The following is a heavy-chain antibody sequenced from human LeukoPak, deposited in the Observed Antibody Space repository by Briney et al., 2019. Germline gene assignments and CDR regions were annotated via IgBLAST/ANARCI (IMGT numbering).Heavy chain of an antibody. CDR2: IWYDGSNK. V-gene: IGHV3-33*06. J-gene: IGHJ4*02. Sequence: GSLRLSCAASGFTFSSYGMHWVRQAPGKGLEWVAVIWYDGSNKYYADSVKGRFTISRDNSKNTLYLQMNSLRAEDTAVYYCAKVASRYCSGGSCYSDYWGQGTLVTVSS. D-gene: IGHD2-15*01. CDR3: AKVASRYCSGGSCYSDY. CDR1: GFTFSSYG.